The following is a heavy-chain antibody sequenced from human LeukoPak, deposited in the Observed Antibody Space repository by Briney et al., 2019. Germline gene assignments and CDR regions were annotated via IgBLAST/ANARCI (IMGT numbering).Heavy chain of an antibody. CDR1: GGSIRSYY. V-gene: IGHV4-59*01. D-gene: IGHD5-18*01. Sequence: SETLSLTCTVSGGSIRSYYWSWIRQPPGKGLEWIGYIYSGKTDYNPSLKSRVTISVDTSKNQFSLKLSSVSSADTAVYYCARGFEYNYRYTFGYWGQGTLVTVSS. CDR2: IYSGKT. J-gene: IGHJ4*02. CDR3: ARGFEYNYRYTFGY.